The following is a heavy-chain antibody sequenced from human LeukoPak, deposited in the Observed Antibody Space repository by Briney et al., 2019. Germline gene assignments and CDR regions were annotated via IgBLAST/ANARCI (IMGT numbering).Heavy chain of an antibody. J-gene: IGHJ4*02. CDR2: MDGGGSAT. Sequence: GGSLRLSCAASGFAFNSYWMSWVHQTPGKGLEWVATMDGGGSATYYVDSVKGRFTITRDNAKNSLFLQMNSLRAEDTALYYCANEEWYRFDYWGQGTLVTVPS. CDR1: GFAFNSYW. D-gene: IGHD2-8*01. CDR3: ANEEWYRFDY. V-gene: IGHV3-7*03.